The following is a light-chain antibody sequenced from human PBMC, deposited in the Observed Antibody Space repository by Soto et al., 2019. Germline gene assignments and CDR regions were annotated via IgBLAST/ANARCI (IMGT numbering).Light chain of an antibody. CDR1: QSVISN. Sequence: EIVMKQSPATLSVCRGERATLSCMASQSVISNLAWYHQKPGQSPRLLIYGASTRATGIPARLSGSGSRTESGLAISGLQSEDFAIYYFRQRSNWPPPWNFGQANKM. V-gene: IGKV3-15*01. J-gene: IGKJ1*01. CDR2: GAS. CDR3: RQRSNWPPPWN.